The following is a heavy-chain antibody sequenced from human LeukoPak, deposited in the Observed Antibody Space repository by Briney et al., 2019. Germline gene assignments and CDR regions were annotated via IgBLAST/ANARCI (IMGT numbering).Heavy chain of an antibody. J-gene: IGHJ4*02. V-gene: IGHV3-48*03. Sequence: GGSLRLSCAASGFTFSSYEMNLVRQAPGKGLESVSYISSSGTTIYYADSVRGRFIISRDNVKNSLYLQMNSLRAEDTAVYYCARGRVVTVKPYFDCWGQGAPVTVSS. D-gene: IGHD2-21*02. CDR2: ISSSGTTI. CDR3: ARGRVVTVKPYFDC. CDR1: GFTFSSYE.